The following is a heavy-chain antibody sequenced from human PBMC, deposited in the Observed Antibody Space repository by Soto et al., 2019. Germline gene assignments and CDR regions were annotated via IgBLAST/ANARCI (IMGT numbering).Heavy chain of an antibody. CDR3: AKDRDCSGGSCYYNY. D-gene: IGHD2-15*01. Sequence: GSLRLSCAASGFTFSSYAMNWVRQAPGKGLEWVSTISGNTRTTYYADSVRGRFTISRDNSKNTLYLQMNSLRAEDTALYYCAKDRDCSGGSCYYNYWGQGTLVTVSS. J-gene: IGHJ4*02. V-gene: IGHV3-23*01. CDR1: GFTFSSYA. CDR2: ISGNTRTT.